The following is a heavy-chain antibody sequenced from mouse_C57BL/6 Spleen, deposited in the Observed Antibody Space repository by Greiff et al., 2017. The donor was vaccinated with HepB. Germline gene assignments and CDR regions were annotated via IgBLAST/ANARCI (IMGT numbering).Heavy chain of an antibody. CDR2: IDPSDSYT. Sequence: QVQLQQPGAELVRPGPSVKLSCKASGYTFTSYWMHWVKQRPGQGLEWTGVIDPSDSYTNYNQKFKGKATLTVDTSSSTAYMQLSSLTSEDSAVYYCARYGNRGAMDYWGQGTSVTVSS. J-gene: IGHJ4*01. V-gene: IGHV1-59*01. D-gene: IGHD1-1*01. CDR3: ARYGNRGAMDY. CDR1: GYTFTSYW.